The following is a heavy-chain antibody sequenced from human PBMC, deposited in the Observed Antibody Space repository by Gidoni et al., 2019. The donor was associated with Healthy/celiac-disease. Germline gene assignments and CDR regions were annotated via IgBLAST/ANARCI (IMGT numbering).Heavy chain of an antibody. CDR1: GFPFRSYA. CDR3: AKALGYCSSTSCSNDY. D-gene: IGHD2-2*01. J-gene: IGHJ4*02. V-gene: IGHV3-23*01. Sequence: EVQLLESGGGLVQPGGSLRLSCAASGFPFRSYAMSWVRQAQGKGLEWVSAISGSGGSTYYADSVKGRFTISRDNSKNTLYLQMNSLRAEDTAVYYCAKALGYCSSTSCSNDYWGQGTLVTVSS. CDR2: ISGSGGST.